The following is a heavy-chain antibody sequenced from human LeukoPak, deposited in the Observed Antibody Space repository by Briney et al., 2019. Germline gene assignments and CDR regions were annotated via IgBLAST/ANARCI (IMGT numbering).Heavy chain of an antibody. V-gene: IGHV4-59*01. CDR3: ARDRGYCSGGRCYKYFDY. Sequence: KTSETLSLACTVSGGSISSYYWSCIRQPPGKGLEWIGDINYDGSTNYNPSLKSRVTISVDTSKNQFSLKLSSVTAADTAVYYCARDRGYCSGGRCYKYFDYWGQGTLVTVSS. D-gene: IGHD2-15*01. J-gene: IGHJ4*02. CDR2: INYDGST. CDR1: GGSISSYY.